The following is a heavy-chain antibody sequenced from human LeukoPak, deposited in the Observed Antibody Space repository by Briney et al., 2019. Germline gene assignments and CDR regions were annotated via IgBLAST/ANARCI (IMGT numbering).Heavy chain of an antibody. J-gene: IGHJ3*02. V-gene: IGHV5-51*01. CDR1: GYSFTSYW. CDR2: INPGDSDT. CDR3: ARTDYGDDGGRAFDI. D-gene: IGHD4-17*01. Sequence: GESLKISCKGSGYSFTSYWIGWVRQMPGKGLEWMGIINPGDSDTRYSPSFQGQVTISADKSISTAYLQWSSLKASDTAMYYCARTDYGDDGGRAFDIWGQGTMVTVSS.